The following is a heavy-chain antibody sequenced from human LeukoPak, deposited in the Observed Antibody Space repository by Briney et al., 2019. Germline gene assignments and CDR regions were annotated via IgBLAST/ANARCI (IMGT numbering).Heavy chain of an antibody. CDR1: GYTFTTYW. CDR2: IYPGDSDI. V-gene: IGHV5-51*01. Sequence: GESLKISCKGSGYTFTTYWIGWVRQMPGKGLEWMGIIYPGDSDIRYSPSSQGQVTISADKSISTAYLQWSSLKASDTAMYYCVRLASDSRSFDYWGQGTLVTVSS. J-gene: IGHJ4*02. CDR3: VRLASDSRSFDY. D-gene: IGHD3-22*01.